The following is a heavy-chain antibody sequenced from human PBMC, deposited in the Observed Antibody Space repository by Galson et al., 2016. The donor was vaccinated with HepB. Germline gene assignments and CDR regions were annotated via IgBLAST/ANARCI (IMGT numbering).Heavy chain of an antibody. J-gene: IGHJ6*02. D-gene: IGHD6-6*01. CDR2: IYYSGII. Sequence: SETLSLTCTVSGVSITDYYWTWIRQPPGKGLEWIGYIYYSGIINYNPSLTGRVTISVDTSKNQFSLKLTSVTAADTAVYYCARVPAEYGTFFDYYYGLDVWGQGTTVTVSS. CDR1: GVSITDYY. CDR3: ARVPAEYGTFFDYYYGLDV. V-gene: IGHV4-59*01.